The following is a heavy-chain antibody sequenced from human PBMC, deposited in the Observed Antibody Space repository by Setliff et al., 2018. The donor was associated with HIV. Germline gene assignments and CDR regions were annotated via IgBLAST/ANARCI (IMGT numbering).Heavy chain of an antibody. D-gene: IGHD1-26*01. Sequence: PGGSLRLSCAASGFTFDDFGMSWVRQGPGKGLEWVSSINWNGGSTGYADSVRGRFTVSRDNAKNSLYLQMASLRAEDTAVYYCARNLGGILYDYWGQGTLVTVSS. J-gene: IGHJ4*02. CDR2: INWNGGST. CDR3: ARNLGGILYDY. CDR1: GFTFDDFG. V-gene: IGHV3-20*04.